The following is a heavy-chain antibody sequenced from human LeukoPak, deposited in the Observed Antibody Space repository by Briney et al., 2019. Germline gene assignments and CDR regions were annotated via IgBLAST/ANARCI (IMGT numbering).Heavy chain of an antibody. Sequence: GGSLRLSCAASGFTFRSYWVSWVRQAPGKGLEWVANIKEDGSEEYYVDSVKGRFTISRDSAKNSLYLQMNSLRVEDTAVYYCARDHNYGSDYWGQGTLVTVSS. CDR2: IKEDGSEE. J-gene: IGHJ4*02. V-gene: IGHV3-7*03. CDR1: GFTFRSYW. CDR3: ARDHNYGSDY. D-gene: IGHD5-18*01.